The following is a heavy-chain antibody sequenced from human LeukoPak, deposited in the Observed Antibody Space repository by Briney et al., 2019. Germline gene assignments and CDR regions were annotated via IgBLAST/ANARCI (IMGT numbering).Heavy chain of an antibody. CDR2: INPNSGGT. CDR3: ASLTPAGYSSSWYPESFDY. J-gene: IGHJ4*02. CDR1: GYTFTGYY. Sequence: GASVKVSCKASGYTFTGYYMHWVRQAPGQGLEWMGRINPNSGGTNYALKFQGRVTMTRDTSISTAYMELSRLRSDDTAVYYCASLTPAGYSSSWYPESFDYWGQGTLVTVSS. V-gene: IGHV1-2*06. D-gene: IGHD6-13*01.